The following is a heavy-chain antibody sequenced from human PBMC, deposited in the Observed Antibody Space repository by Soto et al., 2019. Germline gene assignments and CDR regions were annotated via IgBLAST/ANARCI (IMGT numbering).Heavy chain of an antibody. D-gene: IGHD3-16*01. CDR1: GGSISSGGYY. CDR3: ARERYDYVPIAVYYGMDV. Sequence: QVQLQESGPGLVKPSQTLSLTCTVSGGSISSGGYYWSWIRQHPGNGLEWIGYIYYSGSTYYNPSLKSQVTISVDTSKNQFSLKLSSVTAADTAVYYCARERYDYVPIAVYYGMDVWGQGTTVTVSS. CDR2: IYYSGST. J-gene: IGHJ6*02. V-gene: IGHV4-31*01.